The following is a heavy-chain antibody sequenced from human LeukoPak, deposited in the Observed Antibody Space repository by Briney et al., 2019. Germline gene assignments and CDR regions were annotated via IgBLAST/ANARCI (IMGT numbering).Heavy chain of an antibody. CDR2: IYHSGST. CDR3: ARGVGELFPGWFAP. D-gene: IGHD3-10*01. V-gene: IGHV4-4*02. Sequence: PGGSLRLSCTASGCTFNNYNMNWVRQPPGKGLEWIGGIYHSGSTNYNPSLKSRVTISVDKSKNQFSLKLSSVTAADTAVYYCARGVGELFPGWFAPWGQGTLVTVSS. J-gene: IGHJ5*02. CDR1: GCTFNNYNM.